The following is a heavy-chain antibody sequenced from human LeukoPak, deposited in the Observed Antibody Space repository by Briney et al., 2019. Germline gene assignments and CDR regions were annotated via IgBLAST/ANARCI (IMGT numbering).Heavy chain of an antibody. CDR3: AKEVLDGYSLNP. V-gene: IGHV3-30*02. D-gene: IGHD5-24*01. Sequence: GGSLRLSCAASGFTFSSYGMHWVRQAPGKGLEWEAFIRYDGSNKYYADSVKGRFTISRDNSKNTLYLQMNSLRAEDTAVYYCAKEVLDGYSLNPWGQGTLVTVSS. CDR2: IRYDGSNK. CDR1: GFTFSSYG. J-gene: IGHJ5*02.